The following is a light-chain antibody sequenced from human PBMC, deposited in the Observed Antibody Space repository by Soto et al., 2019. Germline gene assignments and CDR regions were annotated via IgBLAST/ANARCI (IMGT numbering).Light chain of an antibody. CDR3: QQYGSSPPYT. J-gene: IGKJ2*01. CDR1: QSVSSSY. CDR2: GAS. V-gene: IGKV3-20*01. Sequence: EIVLTQSPGTRSLSPGERATLSCRGSQSVSSSYLAWYQQKPGQAPRLLIYGASSRATGIPDRFSGSGSGTDFTLTISRLEPEDFAVYYCQQYGSSPPYTFGQGTKLEIK.